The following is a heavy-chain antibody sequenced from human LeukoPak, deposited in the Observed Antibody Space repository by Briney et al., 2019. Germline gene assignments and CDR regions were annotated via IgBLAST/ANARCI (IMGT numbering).Heavy chain of an antibody. CDR2: IRSKTDGGTT. Sequence: PGGSLRLSCAASGFTFSSYWMSWVRQAPGQGLEWVGRIRSKTDGGTTDYASPVKGRFTISREDSKNTLYLQMNSLKTEDTAVYFCTTITNSGHYDYWGQGTLVTVSS. D-gene: IGHD5-12*01. CDR1: GFTFSSYW. V-gene: IGHV3-15*01. J-gene: IGHJ4*02. CDR3: TTITNSGHYDY.